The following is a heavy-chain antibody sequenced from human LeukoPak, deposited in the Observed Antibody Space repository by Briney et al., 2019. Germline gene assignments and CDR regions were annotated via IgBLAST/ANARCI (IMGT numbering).Heavy chain of an antibody. CDR3: ARDPYSGSYGNYYYYFMDV. J-gene: IGHJ6*03. CDR2: ISSSGNTI. D-gene: IGHD1-26*01. Sequence: GGSLRLSCAASGFTFSSYEMNWVRQAPGKGLEWISYISSSGNTIYYADSVEGRFTISRDNAKNSLYLQMNSLRAEDTAVYYCARDPYSGSYGNYYYYFMDVWGKGTTVTISS. CDR1: GFTFSSYE. V-gene: IGHV3-48*03.